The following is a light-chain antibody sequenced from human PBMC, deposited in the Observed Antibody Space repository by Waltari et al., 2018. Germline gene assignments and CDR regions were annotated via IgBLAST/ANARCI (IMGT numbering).Light chain of an antibody. V-gene: IGLV1-47*01. CDR3: ATWDDRLSGWL. CDR1: SSNIGSQY. J-gene: IGLJ3*02. CDR2: KNE. Sequence: QSVLTQTPSASGHPGQRVTIACSGSSSNIGSQYVYGYPQLPGTAPKLHIYKNEQRPSGVPDRFSGSKSGTSASLAISGLRSEDEADYYCATWDDRLSGWLFGGGTKLTAL.